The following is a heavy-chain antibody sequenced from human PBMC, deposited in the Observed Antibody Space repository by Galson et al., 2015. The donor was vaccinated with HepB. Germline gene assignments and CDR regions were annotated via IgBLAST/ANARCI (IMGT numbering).Heavy chain of an antibody. CDR2: IRFDGSKT. J-gene: IGHJ6*02. CDR1: GFAFSSFG. D-gene: IGHD5-24*01. CDR3: AKDEGDGYRNYGMDV. Sequence: SLRLSCAASGFAFSSFGMHWVRQAPGKGLEWVAFIRFDGSKTYYGDSVKGRFTSSRDNSKNTLYLQMNSLRAEDTAVHYCAKDEGDGYRNYGMDVWGQGTTVTVSS. V-gene: IGHV3-30*02.